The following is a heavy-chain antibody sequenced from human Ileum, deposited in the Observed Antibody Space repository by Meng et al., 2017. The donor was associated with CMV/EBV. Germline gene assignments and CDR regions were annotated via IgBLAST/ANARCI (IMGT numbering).Heavy chain of an antibody. CDR2: INHSGST. V-gene: IGHV4-34*01. CDR3: ARGRDAITIFGVVIGNWFDP. Sequence: SGSYWGWIRQPPGKGLEWIGEINHSGSTNYNPSLKSRVTISVDTSKNQFSLKLSSVTAADTAVYYCARGRDAITIFGVVIGNWFDPWGQGTLVTVSS. J-gene: IGHJ5*02. D-gene: IGHD3-3*01. CDR1: SGSY.